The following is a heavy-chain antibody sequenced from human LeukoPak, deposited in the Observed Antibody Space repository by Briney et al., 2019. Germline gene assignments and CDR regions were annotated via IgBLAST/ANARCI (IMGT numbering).Heavy chain of an antibody. CDR1: GYTFTSYY. J-gene: IGHJ6*02. Sequence: AASVKVSCKASGYTFTSYYMHWVRQAPGQGLEWMGWINPNSGGTNYAQKFQGRVTMTRDTSISTAYMELSRLRSDDTAVYYCARSLYTIFGVVTSYGMDVWGQGTTVTVSS. V-gene: IGHV1-2*02. CDR2: INPNSGGT. D-gene: IGHD3-3*01. CDR3: ARSLYTIFGVVTSYGMDV.